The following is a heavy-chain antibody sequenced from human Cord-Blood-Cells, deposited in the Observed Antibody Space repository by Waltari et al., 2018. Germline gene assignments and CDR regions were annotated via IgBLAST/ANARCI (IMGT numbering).Heavy chain of an antibody. CDR1: GFTFSSYA. CDR3: AKCIVVVPAAIEAFDI. CDR2: ISGRGGST. V-gene: IGHV3-23*01. Sequence: EVQLLESGGGLVQPGGSLRLSCAASGFTFSSYAMSWVRQAPGKGLEWVSAISGRGGSTYYADSVKGRFTISRDNSKNTLYLQMNSLRAEDTAVYYCAKCIVVVPAAIEAFDIWGQGTMVTVSS. D-gene: IGHD2-2*02. J-gene: IGHJ3*02.